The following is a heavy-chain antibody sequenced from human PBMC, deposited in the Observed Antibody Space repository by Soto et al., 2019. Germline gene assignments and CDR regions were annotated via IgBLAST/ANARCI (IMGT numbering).Heavy chain of an antibody. D-gene: IGHD2-2*01. V-gene: IGHV1-69*08. J-gene: IGHJ5*02. CDR1: GGTFSSYT. CDR2: IIPILGIA. Sequence: QVQLVQSGAEVKKPGSSVKVSCKASGGTFSSYTISWVRQAPGQGLEWMGRIIPILGIANYAQKFQGRVTITADKSTSTAYMELSSLRSEDTAVYYCARDPSVEVPAAIPLGWFDPWGQGTLVTVSS. CDR3: ARDPSVEVPAAIPLGWFDP.